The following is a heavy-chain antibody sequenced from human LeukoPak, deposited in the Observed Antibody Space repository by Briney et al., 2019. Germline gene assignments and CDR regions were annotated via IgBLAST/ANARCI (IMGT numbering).Heavy chain of an antibody. V-gene: IGHV5-51*01. Sequence: GESLKISCKGSGYSFSTSWIGWVRQMPGKGLEWMGIIYPGDSDTRYSPSFQGQVTISADKSITTAYLQWSSLKASDTAIYYCAKIDRQYCSRSSCYALDYWGQGTQVTVSS. CDR2: IYPGDSDT. CDR1: GYSFSTSW. CDR3: AKIDRQYCSRSSCYALDY. J-gene: IGHJ4*02. D-gene: IGHD2-2*01.